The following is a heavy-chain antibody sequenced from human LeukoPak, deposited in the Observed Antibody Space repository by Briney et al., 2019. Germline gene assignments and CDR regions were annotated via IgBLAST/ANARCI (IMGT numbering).Heavy chain of an antibody. J-gene: IGHJ4*02. D-gene: IGHD3-22*01. CDR1: GGSISSGGYY. CDR3: ARVDYYDSSGYSRPTYYFDY. CDR2: IYYSGST. Sequence: TQTLSLTCTVSGGSISSGGYYWSWIRQHPGKGLEWIGYIYYSGSTYHNPSLKSRVTISVDTSKNQFSLKLSSVTATDTAVYYCARVDYYDSSGYSRPTYYFDYWGQGTLVTVSS. V-gene: IGHV4-31*03.